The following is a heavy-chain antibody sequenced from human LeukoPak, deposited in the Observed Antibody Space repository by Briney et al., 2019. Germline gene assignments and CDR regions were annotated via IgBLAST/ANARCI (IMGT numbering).Heavy chain of an antibody. Sequence: PGGSLRLSCAASGFTFSDYYMSWIRQAPGKGLGWVSYISSSGSTIYYADSVKGRFTISRDNAKNSLYLQMNSLRAEDTAVYYCAKGPPLWGPRGPLDYWGQGTLVTVSS. J-gene: IGHJ4*02. D-gene: IGHD1-26*01. CDR3: AKGPPLWGPRGPLDY. V-gene: IGHV3-11*01. CDR2: ISSSGSTI. CDR1: GFTFSDYY.